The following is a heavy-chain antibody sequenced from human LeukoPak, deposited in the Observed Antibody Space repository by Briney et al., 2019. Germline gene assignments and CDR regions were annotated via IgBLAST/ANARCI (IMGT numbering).Heavy chain of an antibody. D-gene: IGHD4-23*01. CDR2: ILYDGSNK. CDR1: GFTFSSYS. Sequence: GGSLRLSCAASGFTFSSYSMHWARQAPGKGLEWVALILYDGSNKYHADSVKGRFTISRDNSKNTLYLQMNSLRPEDTAVYYCARGTVAPEGYFNLWGRGTLVAVSS. CDR3: ARGTVAPEGYFNL. J-gene: IGHJ2*01. V-gene: IGHV3-30-3*01.